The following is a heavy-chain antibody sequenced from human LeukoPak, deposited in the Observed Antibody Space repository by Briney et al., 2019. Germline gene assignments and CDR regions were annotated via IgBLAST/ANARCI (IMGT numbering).Heavy chain of an antibody. D-gene: IGHD6-13*01. CDR1: GGSFGGYY. CDR2: IYYSGST. CDR3: ASGSSSWYPFDP. J-gene: IGHJ5*02. Sequence: PSETLSLTCAVYGGSFGGYYWSWIRQPPGKGLEWIGYIYYSGSTNYNPSLKSRVTISVDTSKNQFSLKLSSVTAADTAVYYCASGSSSWYPFDPWGQGTLVTVSS. V-gene: IGHV4-59*08.